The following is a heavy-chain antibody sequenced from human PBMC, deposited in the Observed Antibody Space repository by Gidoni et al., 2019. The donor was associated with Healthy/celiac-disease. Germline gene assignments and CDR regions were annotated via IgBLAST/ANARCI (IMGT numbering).Heavy chain of an antibody. CDR3: AASTSYYYYYGMDV. CDR2: INWNGGST. J-gene: IGHJ6*02. CDR1: GFAFDDYG. Sequence: EVQLVESGGGVVRPGGSLRLSCAASGFAFDDYGMSWVRQAPGKGLGWVSGINWNGGSTGYADSVKGRFTISRDNAKNSLYLQMNSLRAEDTALYYCAASTSYYYYYGMDVWGQGTTVTVSS. V-gene: IGHV3-20*04. D-gene: IGHD1-1*01.